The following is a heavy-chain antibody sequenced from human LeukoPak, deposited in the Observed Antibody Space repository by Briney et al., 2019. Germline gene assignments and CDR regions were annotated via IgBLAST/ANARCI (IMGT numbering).Heavy chain of an antibody. Sequence: GEYLKISCKGSGYSFSSYWISWVRRMPGKGLEWMGRINPTDSYTDYSPSFQGHVTISVDRSISTAYLQWSSLKASDTAIYYCATSRAATLKVHNWFDPWGQGTLVTVSS. CDR3: ATSRAATLKVHNWFDP. CDR2: INPTDSYT. D-gene: IGHD2-15*01. CDR1: GYSFSSYW. V-gene: IGHV5-10-1*01. J-gene: IGHJ5*02.